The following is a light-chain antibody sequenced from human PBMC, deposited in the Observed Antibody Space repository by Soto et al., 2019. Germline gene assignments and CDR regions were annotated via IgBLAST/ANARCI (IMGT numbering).Light chain of an antibody. CDR2: KAS. Sequence: DIQMTQSPSTLSASVGDRVTITCRASQSISSWLAWYQQKPGQAPKLLIYKASTLQSGVPSRFSGSGSGTEIPLAISSLQADYSSTLYFQQLNDYWTFGQGTKVEIK. J-gene: IGKJ1*01. CDR3: QQLNDYWT. CDR1: QSISSW. V-gene: IGKV1-5*03.